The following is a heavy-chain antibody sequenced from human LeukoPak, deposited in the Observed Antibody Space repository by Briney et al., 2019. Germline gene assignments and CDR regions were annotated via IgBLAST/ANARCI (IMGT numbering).Heavy chain of an antibody. D-gene: IGHD3-22*01. CDR3: AKDNYYDSSGYYYGKYFDL. CDR2: ISWNSGSI. J-gene: IGHJ2*01. V-gene: IGHV3-9*01. Sequence: GGSLRLSCAASGFTFDDYAMHWVRQAPGKGLEWVSGISWNSGSIGYADSVKGRFTISRDNAKNSLYLQMNSLRAEDTALYYCAKDNYYDSSGYYYGKYFDLWGCGTLVTVSS. CDR1: GFTFDDYA.